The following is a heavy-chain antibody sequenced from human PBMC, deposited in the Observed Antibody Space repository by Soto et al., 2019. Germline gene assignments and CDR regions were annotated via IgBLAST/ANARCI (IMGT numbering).Heavy chain of an antibody. V-gene: IGHV2-26*01. Sequence: QVTLKESGPVLVKPTETLTLTCTVSGFSLSNARMGVSWIRQPPGKALEWLAHIFSNDEKSYSTSLKSRLTISKDTSKSQVVLTMTNMDPVDTATYYCARIRERYCSSTSCYNYGMDVWGQGTTVTVSS. CDR2: IFSNDEK. D-gene: IGHD2-2*02. CDR3: ARIRERYCSSTSCYNYGMDV. CDR1: GFSLSNARMG. J-gene: IGHJ6*02.